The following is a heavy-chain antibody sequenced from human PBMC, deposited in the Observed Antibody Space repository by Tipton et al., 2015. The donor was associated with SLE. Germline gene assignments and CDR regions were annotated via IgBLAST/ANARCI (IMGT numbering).Heavy chain of an antibody. CDR1: GFTVSSNY. J-gene: IGHJ3*02. Sequence: GSLRLSCAASGFTVSSNYMSWVRQAPGKGLEWVSVIYSGGSTYYADSVKGRSTISRHNSKNTLYLQMNSLRAEDTAVYYCARVGMTTVTTREGAFDIWGQGTMVTVSS. CDR2: IYSGGST. V-gene: IGHV3-53*04. D-gene: IGHD4-17*01. CDR3: ARVGMTTVTTREGAFDI.